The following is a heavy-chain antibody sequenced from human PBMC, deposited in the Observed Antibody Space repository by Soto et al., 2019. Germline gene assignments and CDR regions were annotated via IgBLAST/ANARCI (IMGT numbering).Heavy chain of an antibody. V-gene: IGHV2-70*01. D-gene: IGHD6-19*01. Sequence: GSGPTLVNPTQTLTLTCTFSGFSLSTSGMCVSWIRQPPGKALEWLALIDWDDDKYYSTSLKTRLTISKDTSKNQVVLTMTNMDPVDTATYYCARIPRCRSVGWYNWLDPWGQGTLVTVSS. CDR1: GFSLSTSGMC. CDR2: IDWDDDK. J-gene: IGHJ5*02. CDR3: ARIPRCRSVGWYNWLDP.